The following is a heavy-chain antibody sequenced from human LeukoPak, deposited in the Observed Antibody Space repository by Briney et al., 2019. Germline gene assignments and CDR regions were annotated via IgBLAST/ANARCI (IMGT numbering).Heavy chain of an antibody. CDR2: ISSNGGST. D-gene: IGHD3-22*01. CDR1: GFTFSSYA. J-gene: IGHJ4*02. CDR3: GRDDRSAFDY. Sequence: GGSLRLSCAASGFTFSSYAMHWVRQAPGKGLEYVSAISSNGGSTYYANSVKGRFTISRDNSKNTLYLQMGSLRAEDMAVYYCGRDDRSAFDYWGQGTLVTVSS. V-gene: IGHV3-64*01.